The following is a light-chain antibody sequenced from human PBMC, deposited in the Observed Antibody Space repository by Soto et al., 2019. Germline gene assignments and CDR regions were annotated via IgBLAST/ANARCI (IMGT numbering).Light chain of an antibody. V-gene: IGKV3-11*01. CDR3: QQRSNWPPLT. Sequence: EIVLTQSPATLSLSPGERATLSCRASQSVSSYLALYQQKPGQAPRLLIYDASNSATGIPARFSGSGSGTDFTLTISSLEPEDFAVYYCQQRSNWPPLTFGGGTKVEIK. CDR2: DAS. CDR1: QSVSSY. J-gene: IGKJ4*01.